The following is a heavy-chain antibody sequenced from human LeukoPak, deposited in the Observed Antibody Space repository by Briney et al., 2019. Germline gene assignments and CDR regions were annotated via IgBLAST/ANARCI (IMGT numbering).Heavy chain of an antibody. CDR3: ARRVVVAATDAFDI. CDR2: ISSSSSYI. J-gene: IGHJ4*02. D-gene: IGHD2-15*01. Sequence: PGGSLRLSCVASGFTFSSYWMTWVRQAPGKGLEWVSSISSSSSYIYYADSVKGRFTISRDNAKNSLYLQMNSLRAEDTAVYYCARRVVVAATDAFDIWGQGTLVTVSS. V-gene: IGHV3-21*01. CDR1: GFTFSSYW.